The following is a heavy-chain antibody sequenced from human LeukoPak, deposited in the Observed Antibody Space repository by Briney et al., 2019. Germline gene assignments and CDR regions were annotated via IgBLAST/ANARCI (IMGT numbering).Heavy chain of an antibody. D-gene: IGHD3-16*01. J-gene: IGHJ4*02. CDR3: AKGPGYVYVSYFDY. CDR1: GFTFSNNA. V-gene: IGHV3-23*01. Sequence: GGSLRLSCAASGFTFSNNAMSWVRQAPGKGLEWVSGIRNSGGSTYCADSVKGRFTISRDNSKNTLYLQMSSLRAEDTAVYYCAKGPGYVYVSYFDYWGQGTLVTVSS. CDR2: IRNSGGST.